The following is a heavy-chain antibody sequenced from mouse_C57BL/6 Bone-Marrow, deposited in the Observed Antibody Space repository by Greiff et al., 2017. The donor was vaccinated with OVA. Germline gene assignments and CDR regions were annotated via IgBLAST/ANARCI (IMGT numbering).Heavy chain of an antibody. CDR2: IDPENGDT. CDR1: GFNIKDDY. J-gene: IGHJ1*03. Sequence: VQLKQSGAELVRPGASVKLSCTASGFNIKDDYMHWVKQRPEQGLEWIGWIDPENGDTEYASKFQGKATITADTSSNTAYLQLSSLTSEDTAVYYCTLFTTVVDHWYLDVWGTGTTVTVSS. CDR3: TLFTTVVDHWYLDV. V-gene: IGHV14-4*01. D-gene: IGHD1-1*01.